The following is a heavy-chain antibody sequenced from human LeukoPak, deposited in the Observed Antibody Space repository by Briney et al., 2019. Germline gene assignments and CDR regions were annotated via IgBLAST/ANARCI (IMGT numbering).Heavy chain of an antibody. Sequence: PGGSLRLSCAASGFTFSSYDMHWVRQATGKGLEWVSVIDTAGDTYYADSVKGRFTISRENAKNPVYLQMNSLRAGDTAVYYCTTGGAAAEYAFHIWGQGTMVIVSS. CDR2: IDTAGDT. D-gene: IGHD6-13*01. CDR1: GFTFSSYD. CDR3: TTGGAAAEYAFHI. V-gene: IGHV3-13*04. J-gene: IGHJ3*02.